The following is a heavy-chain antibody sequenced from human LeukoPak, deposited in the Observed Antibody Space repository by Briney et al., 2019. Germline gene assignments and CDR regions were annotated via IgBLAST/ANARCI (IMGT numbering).Heavy chain of an antibody. CDR1: GFTFSKYV. CDR3: AKDARAYGSGPLDY. Sequence: GGSLRLSCAASGFTFSKYVMRWVRQAPGKGLEWVSATSTGGGSTYYAASVKGRFTISRDNSKNTLYLQMNSLRAEDTAVYYCAKDARAYGSGPLDYWGQGTLVTVSS. D-gene: IGHD3-10*01. J-gene: IGHJ4*02. V-gene: IGHV3-23*01. CDR2: TSTGGGST.